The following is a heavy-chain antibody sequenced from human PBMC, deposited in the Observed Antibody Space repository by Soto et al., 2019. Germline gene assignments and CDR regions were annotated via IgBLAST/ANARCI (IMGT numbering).Heavy chain of an antibody. Sequence: QVQLVQSGAEVKKPGSSVKVSCKASGGTFSSFAISWVRQAPGQGLEWMGGFIPIFGTTNYAQKFQGRVTITADESTSTAYMEVTTLRSEDTAVYYCARDRDHTYDYWGQGTLVTVSS. CDR3: ARDRDHTYDY. J-gene: IGHJ4*02. V-gene: IGHV1-69*01. CDR1: GGTFSSFA. CDR2: FIPIFGTT.